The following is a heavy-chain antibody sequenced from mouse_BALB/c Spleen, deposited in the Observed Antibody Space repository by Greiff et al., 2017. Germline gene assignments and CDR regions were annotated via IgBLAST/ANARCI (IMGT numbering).Heavy chain of an antibody. V-gene: IGHV5-6-5*01. CDR1: GFTFSSYA. Sequence: DVKLVESGGGLVKPGGSLKLSCAASGFTFSSYAMSWVRQTPEKRLEWVASISSGGSTYYPDSVKGRFTISRDNARNILYLQMSSLRSEDTAMYYCARREYYGSSHWYFDVWGAGTTVTVSS. CDR3: ARREYYGSSHWYFDV. CDR2: ISSGGST. D-gene: IGHD1-1*01. J-gene: IGHJ1*01.